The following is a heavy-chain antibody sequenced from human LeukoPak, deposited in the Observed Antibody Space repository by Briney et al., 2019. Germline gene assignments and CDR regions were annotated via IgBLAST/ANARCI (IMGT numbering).Heavy chain of an antibody. J-gene: IGHJ4*02. CDR2: INPSGGST. CDR1: GYTFTSYY. D-gene: IGHD2-15*01. CDR3: ARHDLGGSSPFDY. V-gene: IGHV1-46*01. Sequence: ASVKVSCKASGYTFTSYYMHWVRQAPGQGLEWMGIINPSGGSTSYAQKFQGRVTLTRDTSTSTDFMELSSLRSEDTAVYYCARHDLGGSSPFDYWGQGTLVTVSS.